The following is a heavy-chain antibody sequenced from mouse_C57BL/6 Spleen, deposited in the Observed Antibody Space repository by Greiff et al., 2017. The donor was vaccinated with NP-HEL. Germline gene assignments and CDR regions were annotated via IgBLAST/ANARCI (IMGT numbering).Heavy chain of an antibody. CDR2: INPNNGGT. V-gene: IGHV1-18*01. CDR3: ARRDYDYDGGFDY. CDR1: GYTFTDYN. D-gene: IGHD2-4*01. J-gene: IGHJ2*01. Sequence: EVKLQQSGPELVKPGASVKIPCKASGYTFTDYNMDWVKQSHGKSLEWIGDINPNNGGTIYNQKFKGKATLTVDKSSSTAYMELRSLTSEDTAVYYCARRDYDYDGGFDYWGQGTTLTVSS.